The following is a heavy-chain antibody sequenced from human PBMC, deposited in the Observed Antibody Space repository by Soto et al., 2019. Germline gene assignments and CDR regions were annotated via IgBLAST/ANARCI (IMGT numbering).Heavy chain of an antibody. CDR1: GGTFSSYA. CDR2: IIPIFGTA. CDR3: VANTMVRGVINYYYYMDV. D-gene: IGHD3-10*01. Sequence: ASVKVSCKASGGTFSSYAISWVRQAPGQGLEWMGGIIPIFGTANYAQKFQGRVTITADESTSTAYMELSSLRSEDTAVYYCVANTMVRGVINYYYYMDVWGKGTTVTVSS. J-gene: IGHJ6*03. V-gene: IGHV1-69*13.